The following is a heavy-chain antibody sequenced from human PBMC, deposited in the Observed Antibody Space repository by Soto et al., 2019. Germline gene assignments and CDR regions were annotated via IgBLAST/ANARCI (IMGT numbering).Heavy chain of an antibody. CDR3: ARGLYGSGYWIDP. D-gene: IGHD3-10*01. CDR1: GGSISSYY. V-gene: IGHV4-59*01. J-gene: IGHJ5*02. CDR2: IYYSGNT. Sequence: QVQLQESGPGLVKPSETLSLTCTVSGGSISSYYYSWIRQPPGKGLEWIGYIYYSGNTNYNPSLTSRVTISVDTSKNQFSLKLSSVTAADTAVYYCARGLYGSGYWIDPWGQGTLVTVSS.